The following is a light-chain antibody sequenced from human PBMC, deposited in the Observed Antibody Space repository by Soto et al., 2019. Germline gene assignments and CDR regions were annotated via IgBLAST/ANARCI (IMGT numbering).Light chain of an antibody. V-gene: IGKV2D-29*01. Sequence: DIVLTQTPLSLSVTPGQPASMSCKSSQSLLQSNGKTFLYWYLQRPGQPPQLLLWEVSNRMSGVPDRFSGSWSGTDFTLQISRVEAEDVGVYYCMQSVEPSFGGGTKVEFK. CDR1: QSLLQSNGKTF. J-gene: IGKJ4*02. CDR3: MQSVEPS. CDR2: EVS.